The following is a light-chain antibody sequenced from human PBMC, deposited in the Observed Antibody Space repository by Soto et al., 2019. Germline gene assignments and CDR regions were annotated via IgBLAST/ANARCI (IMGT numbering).Light chain of an antibody. V-gene: IGKV3-15*01. CDR1: QSVSRN. Sequence: DMVLTQSPATLSVSPGERATLSCRASQSVSRNLAWYQQKPGQAPRLLIFGASTRATGIPARFSGSGSGTDFNLTITSLQSEDFAVYYCQQYYHWPRTFGQGTKVDSK. J-gene: IGKJ1*01. CDR3: QQYYHWPRT. CDR2: GAS.